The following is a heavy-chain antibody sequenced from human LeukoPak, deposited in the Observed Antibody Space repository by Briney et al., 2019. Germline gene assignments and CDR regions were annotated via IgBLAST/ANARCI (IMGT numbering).Heavy chain of an antibody. D-gene: IGHD4-17*01. CDR2: ISAYNGNT. Sequence: ASVKVSCKASGYTSTDYYMHWVRQAPGQGLEWMGWISAYNGNTNYAQKLQGRVTMTTDTSTSTAYMELRSLRSDDTAVYYCAREWDDYDFDYWGQGTLVTVSS. CDR1: GYTSTDYY. V-gene: IGHV1-18*04. CDR3: AREWDDYDFDY. J-gene: IGHJ4*02.